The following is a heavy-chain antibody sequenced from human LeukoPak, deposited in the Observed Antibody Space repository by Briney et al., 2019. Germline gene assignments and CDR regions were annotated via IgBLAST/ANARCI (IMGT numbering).Heavy chain of an antibody. CDR2: IGSSSSSI. V-gene: IGHV3-21*01. J-gene: IGHJ3*02. CDR3: ARGTMEAFDI. D-gene: IGHD3-10*01. Sequence: GGSLRLSCAASGFTFSSYSMNWVRQAPGKGLEWVSSIGSSSSSIYYADSVKGRFTISRDNPKNSLYLQLNSLRAEDTAVYYCARGTMEAFDIWGQGTMITVSS. CDR1: GFTFSSYS.